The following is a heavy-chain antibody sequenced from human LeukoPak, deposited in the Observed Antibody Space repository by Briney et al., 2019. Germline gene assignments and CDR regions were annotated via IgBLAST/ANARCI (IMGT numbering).Heavy chain of an antibody. D-gene: IGHD5-12*01. V-gene: IGHV1-18*01. CDR1: GYTFTSYG. CDR3: ARDDALVATGSFDY. CDR2: ISAYNGNT. Sequence: ASVKLSCKASGYTFTSYGINWVRQAPGRGLEWMGWISAYNGNTNYAQKLQGRVTMTTDTSTSTAYMELRSLRSDDTAVYYCARDDALVATGSFDYWGQGTLVTVSS. J-gene: IGHJ4*02.